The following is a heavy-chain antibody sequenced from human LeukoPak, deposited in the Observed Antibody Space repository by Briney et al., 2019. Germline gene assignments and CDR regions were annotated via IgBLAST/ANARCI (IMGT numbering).Heavy chain of an antibody. Sequence: GASVKVSCKVSGYTLTELSMHWVRQAPGKGLEWMGGFDPEDGETIYAQKFQGRVTMTEDTSTDTAYMELSSLRSEDTAVYYCAQVGHGYSSIPLLDYWGQGTLVTVSS. V-gene: IGHV1-24*01. CDR3: AQVGHGYSSIPLLDY. CDR1: GYTLTELS. CDR2: FDPEDGET. J-gene: IGHJ4*02. D-gene: IGHD6-13*01.